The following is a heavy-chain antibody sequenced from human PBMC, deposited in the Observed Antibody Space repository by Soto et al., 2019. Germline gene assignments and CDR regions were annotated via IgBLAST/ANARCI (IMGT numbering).Heavy chain of an antibody. Sequence: PGGSLRLSCAASGFTFSDHYMSWIRQAPGKGLEWVSYISSSATAMYYADSVKGRFTISRDNAKNSLYLHMNSLRAEDTAVYYCARRTPTTSGTLDFWGQGILVTVSS. V-gene: IGHV3-11*01. D-gene: IGHD6-19*01. CDR2: ISSSATAM. J-gene: IGHJ4*02. CDR1: GFTFSDHY. CDR3: ARRTPTTSGTLDF.